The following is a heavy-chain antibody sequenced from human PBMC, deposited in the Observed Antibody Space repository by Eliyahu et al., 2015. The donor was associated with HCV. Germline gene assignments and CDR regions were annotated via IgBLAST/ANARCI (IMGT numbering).Heavy chain of an antibody. J-gene: IGHJ6*03. Sequence: QVTLKESGPVLVKPTETLTLTCTVXGVXPNNRLGVSWIRXPPGKALEWLAHIFSNDAKSYSTSLRSRLTISKDTSRGQVVLTMTNMDPVDTATYYCARVSTELLLWDWWYYLDVWGKGTTVTVSS. CDR1: GVXPNNRLG. CDR3: ARVSTELLLWDWWYYLDV. V-gene: IGHV2-26*01. D-gene: IGHD1-26*01. CDR2: IFSNDAK.